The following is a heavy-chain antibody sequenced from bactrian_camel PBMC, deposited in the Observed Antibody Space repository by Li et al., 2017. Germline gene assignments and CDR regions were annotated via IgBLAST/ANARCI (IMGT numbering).Heavy chain of an antibody. Sequence: LVESGGGSVQPGGSLTLSCAVRGAYWNGRCLTWFRQHPSGNGRQGIAAVDSDGTTTYADSSKGRFTISRDNAENTLYLQMNSLKPEDTAVYFCAAERIHTSGPVFFCFQQYKYWGNGTQVTVS. D-gene: IGHD2*01. CDR2: VDSDGTTT. V-gene: IGHV3S26*01. CDR3: AAERIHTSGPVFFCFQQYKY. J-gene: IGHJ4*01. CDR1: GAYWNGRC.